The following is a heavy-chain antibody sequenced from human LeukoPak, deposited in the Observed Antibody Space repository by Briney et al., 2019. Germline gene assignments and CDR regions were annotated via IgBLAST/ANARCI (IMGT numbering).Heavy chain of an antibody. CDR3: ARPSGSYEVDY. D-gene: IGHD3-10*01. CDR1: GYTFTSYY. V-gene: IGHV1-46*01. Sequence: ASVKVSCKASGYTFTSYYMHWVRQAPGQGLEWMGIINPSGGSTSYAQKFQGRVTMTRDMSTSTVYMELSSLRSEDTAVYYCARPSGSYEVDYWGQGTLVTVSS. J-gene: IGHJ4*02. CDR2: INPSGGST.